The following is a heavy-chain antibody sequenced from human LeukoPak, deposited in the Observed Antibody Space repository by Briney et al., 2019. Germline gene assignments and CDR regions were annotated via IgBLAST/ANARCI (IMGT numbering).Heavy chain of an antibody. D-gene: IGHD2-15*01. CDR1: GGSISSGGYY. V-gene: IGHV4-31*03. CDR2: IYYSGST. J-gene: IGHJ5*02. CDR3: VRGGCSGGSCYYRGGFDP. Sequence: SQTLSLTCTVSGGSISSGGYYWSWIRQHPGKGLEWIGYIYYSGSTYYNPSLKSRVTISVDTSKNQFSLKLSSVTAADTAVYYCVRGGCSGGSCYYRGGFDPWGQGTLVAVSS.